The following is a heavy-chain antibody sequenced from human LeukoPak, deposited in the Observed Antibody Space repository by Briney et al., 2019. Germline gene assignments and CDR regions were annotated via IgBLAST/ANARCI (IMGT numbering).Heavy chain of an antibody. CDR3: AKIADYGDYAEY. V-gene: IGHV3-7*01. CDR2: IEQDGSEK. Sequence: GGSLRLSCAASGFTFSRYWMSWARQAPGKGLEWVVNIEQDGSEKYHVDSVKGRFTISRDNAKNSLYLQMNSLRAEDTAVYYCAKIADYGDYAEYWGQGTLVTVSS. J-gene: IGHJ4*02. CDR1: GFTFSRYW. D-gene: IGHD4-17*01.